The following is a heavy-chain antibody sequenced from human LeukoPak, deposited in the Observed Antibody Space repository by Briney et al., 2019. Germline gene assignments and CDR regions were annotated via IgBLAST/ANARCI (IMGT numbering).Heavy chain of an antibody. J-gene: IGHJ4*02. CDR3: AKSDGSGYYLRSVDW. CDR1: GFTFNNYA. Sequence: QPGGSLRLSCAASGFTFNNYAMTWVRQAPGKGLEWVSSISSSGGSTHYADSVKGRFTVSRDNSKNTLYLQMNSLRVEDTAVYYCAKSDGSGYYLRSVDWWGQGTLVTVSS. D-gene: IGHD3-22*01. CDR2: ISSSGGST. V-gene: IGHV3-23*01.